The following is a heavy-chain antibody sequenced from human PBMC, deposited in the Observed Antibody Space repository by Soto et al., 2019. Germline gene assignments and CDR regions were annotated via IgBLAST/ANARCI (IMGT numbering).Heavy chain of an antibody. V-gene: IGHV4-59*01. CDR1: GGSISTYY. CDR2: IYYSGST. CDR3: ARSRGSGWSFDY. D-gene: IGHD6-19*01. J-gene: IGHJ4*02. Sequence: PSETLSLTCTVSGGSISTYYWSWFRQFSGKGLEWIGYIYYSGSTKYNPSLNSRVTISLDKDKNQFSLKLTSLNTADTPVYYCARSRGSGWSFDYWGQGTPVTVSS.